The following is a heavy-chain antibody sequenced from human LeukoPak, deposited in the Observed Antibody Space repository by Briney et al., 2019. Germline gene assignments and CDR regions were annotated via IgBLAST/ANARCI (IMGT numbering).Heavy chain of an antibody. J-gene: IGHJ5*02. CDR3: ARARGLGYGDDVRWFDP. CDR1: GFTFSSYW. D-gene: IGHD4-17*01. Sequence: GGSLRLSCAASGFTFSSYWMHWVRQAPGKGLVWVSRINSDGSSTSYADSVKGRFTISRGNAKNTLYLQMNSLRAEDTAVYYCARARGLGYGDDVRWFDPWGQGTLVTVSS. CDR2: INSDGSST. V-gene: IGHV3-74*01.